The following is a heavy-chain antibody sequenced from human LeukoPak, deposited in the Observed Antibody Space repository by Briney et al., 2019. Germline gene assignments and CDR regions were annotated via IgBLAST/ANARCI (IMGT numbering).Heavy chain of an antibody. V-gene: IGHV3-7*01. J-gene: IGHJ4*02. CDR2: IKQDGSEK. CDR1: GFTFSTYA. D-gene: IGHD3-22*01. Sequence: PGGSLRLSCAASGFTFSTYAMSWVRQAPGKGLEWVANIKQDGSEKYYVDSVKGRFTISRDNAKNSLYLQMNSLRAEDTAVYYCRYYYDSSGDYWGQGTLVTVSS. CDR3: RYYYDSSGDY.